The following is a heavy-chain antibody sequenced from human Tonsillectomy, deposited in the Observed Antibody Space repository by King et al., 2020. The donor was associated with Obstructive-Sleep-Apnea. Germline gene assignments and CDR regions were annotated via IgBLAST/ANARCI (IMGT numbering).Heavy chain of an antibody. CDR3: ARVTFCTSSINCYRRGFDY. CDR1: GGIFMNYA. V-gene: IGHV1-69*06. J-gene: IGHJ4*02. D-gene: IGHD2-2*01. Sequence: VQLVESGAEVKQPGSSVKVSCKASGGIFMNYAINWVRQAPGQGLEWVGGIIPILGTTNYAQKFQGRVTIIADKSTNTAYMVLRSLRSEDTAVYYCARVTFCTSSINCYRRGFDYWDQGTLLTVSS. CDR2: IIPILGTT.